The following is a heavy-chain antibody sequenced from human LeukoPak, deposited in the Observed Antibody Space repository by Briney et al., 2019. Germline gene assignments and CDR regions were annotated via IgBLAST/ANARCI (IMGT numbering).Heavy chain of an antibody. V-gene: IGHV1-2*02. J-gene: IGHJ4*02. CDR3: ARDPITGTTYFDY. Sequence: VASVKVSCKASGYTFTGYYTHWVRQAPGQGLEWMGWINPNSGGTNYAQKFQGRVTMTRDTSISTAYMELSRLRSDDTAVYYCARDPITGTTYFDYWGQGTLVTVSS. CDR1: GYTFTGYY. CDR2: INPNSGGT. D-gene: IGHD1-20*01.